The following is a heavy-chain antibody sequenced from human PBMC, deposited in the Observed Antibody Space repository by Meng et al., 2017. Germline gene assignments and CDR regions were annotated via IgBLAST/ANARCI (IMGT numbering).Heavy chain of an antibody. CDR1: GGSISSSNW. D-gene: IGHD3-10*01. CDR2: IYHSGST. V-gene: IGHV4-4*02. Sequence: SETLSLTCAVSGGSISSSNWWSWVRQPPGKGLEWIGEIYHSGSTNYNPFLKSRVTISVDKAKNQFYLKLSSVTAADTAVYYGARLEKSESNAFDIWGRGTMVTVSS. CDR3: ARLEKSESNAFDI. J-gene: IGHJ3*02.